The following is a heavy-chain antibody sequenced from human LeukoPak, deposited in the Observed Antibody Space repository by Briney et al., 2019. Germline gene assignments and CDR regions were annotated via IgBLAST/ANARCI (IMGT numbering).Heavy chain of an antibody. CDR3: AREIAVAAPHYYGMDV. CDR1: GYTFTSYG. J-gene: IGHJ6*02. Sequence: GASVKVSRKASGYTFTSYGISWVRQAPGQGLEWMGWIRTHNGETSYAQRLQDRVTMTTDTSTNTAYMVLSSLRSDDTAVYYCAREIAVAAPHYYGMDVWGQGTTVTVSS. V-gene: IGHV1-18*01. CDR2: IRTHNGET. D-gene: IGHD6-19*01.